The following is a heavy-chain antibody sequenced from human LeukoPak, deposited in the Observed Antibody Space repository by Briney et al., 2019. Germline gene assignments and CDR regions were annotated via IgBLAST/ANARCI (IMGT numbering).Heavy chain of an antibody. CDR1: GGTFSSYA. V-gene: IGHV1-69*01. D-gene: IGHD2-2*01. Sequence: SVKVSCKASGGTFSSYAISWVRQAPGQGLEWMGGIIPIFGTANYAQKFQGRVTITADESTSTAYMELSSLRSEDTAVYYCARDRYCSSTSCSSLFDYWGQGTLVTVSS. CDR3: ARDRYCSSTSCSSLFDY. J-gene: IGHJ4*02. CDR2: IIPIFGTA.